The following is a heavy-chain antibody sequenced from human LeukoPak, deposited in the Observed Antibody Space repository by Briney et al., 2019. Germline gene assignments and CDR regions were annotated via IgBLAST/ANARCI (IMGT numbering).Heavy chain of an antibody. J-gene: IGHJ4*02. CDR1: GFTFSSHA. CDR3: ARDSSMTPVTMDFDY. V-gene: IGHV3-30*04. D-gene: IGHD4-17*01. Sequence: GGSLRLSCAASGFTFSSHAMHWVRQAPGKGLEWLTFISYTGRDKYYADSVKGRLTTSRDNSKYTLYLQMNSLRAEDTALYYCARDSSMTPVTMDFDYWGQGTLVTVSS. CDR2: ISYTGRDK.